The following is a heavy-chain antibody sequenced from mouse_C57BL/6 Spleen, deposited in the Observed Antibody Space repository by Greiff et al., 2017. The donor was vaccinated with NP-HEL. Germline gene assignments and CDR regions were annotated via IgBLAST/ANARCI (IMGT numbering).Heavy chain of an antibody. CDR1: GYSITSGYY. D-gene: IGHD1-1*01. CDR2: LTSDGSH. J-gene: IGHJ3*01. V-gene: IGHV3-6*01. Sequence: EVKLLESGPGLVKPSQSLSLPCSVTGYSITSGYYWNWIRQFPGNKLECMGYLTSDGSHHYNPSFQNRVTLTRDTSKNQFYLKLNSVTTEDTATYYCARDGITTVVATRPFAYWGQGTLVTVSA. CDR3: ARDGITTVVATRPFAY.